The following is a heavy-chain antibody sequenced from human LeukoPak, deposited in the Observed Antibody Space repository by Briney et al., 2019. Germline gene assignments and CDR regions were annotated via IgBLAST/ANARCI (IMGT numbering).Heavy chain of an antibody. J-gene: IGHJ4*02. D-gene: IGHD3-10*01. CDR1: RFTFSSYW. Sequence: PGGSLRLSCAASRFTFSSYWMSWVRQAPGKGLEWVANIKQDGSEIHYVDSVRGRFTISRDNAKNSLYLQMNSLRVEDTAVYYCARDTRGIFDYWGQGTLVTVFS. CDR3: ARDTRGIFDY. CDR2: IKQDGSEI. V-gene: IGHV3-7*01.